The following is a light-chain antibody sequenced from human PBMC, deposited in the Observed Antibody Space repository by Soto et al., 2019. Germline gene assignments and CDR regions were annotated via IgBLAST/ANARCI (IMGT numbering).Light chain of an antibody. CDR3: SSYAGSSTFYV. Sequence: QSALTQPASVSGSPGQSITISCTGTSSDVGGYNYVSWFQQDPGKAPKLMIYEVSNRPSGVSNRFSGSKSGNTASLTISGLQAEDEADYYCSSYAGSSTFYVFGTGTKLTVL. V-gene: IGLV2-14*01. CDR1: SSDVGGYNY. J-gene: IGLJ1*01. CDR2: EVS.